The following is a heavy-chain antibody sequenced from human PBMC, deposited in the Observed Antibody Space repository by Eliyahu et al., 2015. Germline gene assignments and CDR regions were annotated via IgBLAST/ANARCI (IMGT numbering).Heavy chain of an antibody. J-gene: IGHJ4*02. Sequence: EVRLVQSGGGLVRPGGSLRLSCAASXFSVSTFEMNWVRQAPGKGLEFLSWMNRMGNTIFYADSVRGRFTMSRDNAKNTAYLQMDGLRAEDTGVYYCATHWGGWQVDYWGLGTRVTVS. CDR3: ATHWGGWQVDY. V-gene: IGHV3-48*03. CDR2: MNRMGNTI. CDR1: XFSVSTFE. D-gene: IGHD6-19*01.